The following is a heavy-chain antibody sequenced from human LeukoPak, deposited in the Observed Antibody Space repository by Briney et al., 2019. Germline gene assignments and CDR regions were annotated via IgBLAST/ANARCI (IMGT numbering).Heavy chain of an antibody. D-gene: IGHD3-10*01. CDR1: GFTFSSYT. V-gene: IGHV3-23*01. Sequence: GGSLRLSCAASGFTFSSYTMSWVRQAPGKGLEWVSAISGSGGSTYYADSVKGRFTISRDNSKNTLYLQMNSLRAEDTAVYYCARDQMVRLFPFDYWGQGTLVTVSS. J-gene: IGHJ4*02. CDR2: ISGSGGST. CDR3: ARDQMVRLFPFDY.